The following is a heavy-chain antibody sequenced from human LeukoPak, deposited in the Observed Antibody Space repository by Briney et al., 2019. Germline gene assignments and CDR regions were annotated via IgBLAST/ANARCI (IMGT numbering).Heavy chain of an antibody. CDR3: ARQPTPSIYSSSSGG. D-gene: IGHD6-6*01. CDR2: INHSGST. J-gene: IGHJ4*02. Sequence: PSETLSLTCAVYGGSFSGYYWSWIRQPPGKGLEWIGEINHSGSTNYNPSLKSRVTISVDTSKNQFSLKLSSVTAADTAVYYCARQPTPSIYSSSSGGWGQGTLVTASS. V-gene: IGHV4-34*01. CDR1: GGSFSGYY.